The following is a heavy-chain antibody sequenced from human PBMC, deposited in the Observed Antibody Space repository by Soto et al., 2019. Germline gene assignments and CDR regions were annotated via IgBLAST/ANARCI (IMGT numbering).Heavy chain of an antibody. V-gene: IGHV3-11*01. CDR1: GFSFSDYY. J-gene: IGHJ4*02. D-gene: IGHD6-19*01. Sequence: QVQLVESGGGLVKTRGSLRLSCVASGFSFSDYYMSWVRQAPGKGLEWISYISGSSSNIYYADFVKGRFTISRDNAENSVFLQMNNLRAEDTARYYCAKMTSSGWYDPVFHWGQGTLVTVSS. CDR3: AKMTSSGWYDPVFH. CDR2: ISGSSSNI.